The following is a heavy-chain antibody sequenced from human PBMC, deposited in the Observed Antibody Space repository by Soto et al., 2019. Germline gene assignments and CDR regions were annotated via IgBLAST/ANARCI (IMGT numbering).Heavy chain of an antibody. D-gene: IGHD3-22*01. J-gene: IGHJ4*02. Sequence: GGSLRLSCAASGFTFSSYAMHWVRQAPGKGLEWVAVISYDGSNKYYADSVKGRFTISRDNSKNTLYLQMNSLRAEDTAVYYCARDEVYYDSSGYYFDYWGQGTLVTVSS. CDR2: ISYDGSNK. V-gene: IGHV3-30-3*01. CDR1: GFTFSSYA. CDR3: ARDEVYYDSSGYYFDY.